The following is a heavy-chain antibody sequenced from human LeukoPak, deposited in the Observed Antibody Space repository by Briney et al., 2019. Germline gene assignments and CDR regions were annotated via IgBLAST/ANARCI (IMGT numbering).Heavy chain of an antibody. CDR3: ARFSTTWFDP. Sequence: FGPALVKPTQTLTLTCTFSGFSLSTSGMRASWIRQPPGKALEWLARIDWDDNKFYSTSLKTRLTISKDTSKNQVVFTLTNMDPVDTATYYCARFSTTWFDPWGKGTTVTVSS. CDR1: GFSLSTSGMR. D-gene: IGHD1-1*01. V-gene: IGHV2-70*04. CDR2: IDWDDNK. J-gene: IGHJ6*04.